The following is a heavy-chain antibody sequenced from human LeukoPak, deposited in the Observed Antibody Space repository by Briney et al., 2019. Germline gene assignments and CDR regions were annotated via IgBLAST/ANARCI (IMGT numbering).Heavy chain of an antibody. CDR1: GFTFSSYS. CDR3: ARDRYYYDSSGYYYFDY. V-gene: IGHV3-21*01. Sequence: GGSLRLSCAASGFTFSSYSMNWVRQAPGKGLEWVSSIGSSSSYIYYADSVKGRFTISRDNAKNSLYLQMNSLRAEDTAVYYCARDRYYYDSSGYYYFDYWGQGTLVTVSS. J-gene: IGHJ4*02. D-gene: IGHD3-22*01. CDR2: IGSSSSYI.